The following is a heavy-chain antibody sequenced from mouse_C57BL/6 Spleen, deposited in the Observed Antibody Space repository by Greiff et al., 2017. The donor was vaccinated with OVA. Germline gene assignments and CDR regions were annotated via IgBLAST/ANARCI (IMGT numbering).Heavy chain of an antibody. Sequence: VQLQQPGAELVKPGASVKLSCKASGYTFTSYWMHWVKQRPGQGLEWIGMIHPNSGSTNYNEKFKSKATLTVDKSSSTAYMQLSSLTSEDSAVYYCAREGTVVATIYYAMDYWGQGTSVTVSS. V-gene: IGHV1-64*01. CDR2: IHPNSGST. CDR1: GYTFTSYW. CDR3: AREGTVVATIYYAMDY. J-gene: IGHJ4*01. D-gene: IGHD1-1*01.